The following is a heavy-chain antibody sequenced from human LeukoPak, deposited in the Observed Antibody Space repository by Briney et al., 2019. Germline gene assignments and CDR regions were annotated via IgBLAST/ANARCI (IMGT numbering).Heavy chain of an antibody. J-gene: IGHJ4*02. CDR1: GFTFSGSA. V-gene: IGHV3-73*01. D-gene: IGHD2-2*01. CDR2: IRSKANSYAT. CDR3: AKDLDIVVVPAATGFGY. Sequence: GGSLRLSCAASGFTFSGSAMHWVRQASGKALEWVGRIRSKANSYATAYAASVKGRFTISRDDSKNTAYLQMNSLRAEDTAVYYCAKDLDIVVVPAATGFGYWGQGTLVTVSS.